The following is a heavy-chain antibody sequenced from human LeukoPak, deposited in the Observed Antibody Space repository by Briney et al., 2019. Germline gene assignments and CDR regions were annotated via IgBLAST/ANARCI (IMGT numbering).Heavy chain of an antibody. CDR1: GGTFSSYA. CDR3: ARELSGGYSYGTVVY. D-gene: IGHD5-18*01. CDR2: IIPIFGTA. J-gene: IGHJ4*02. Sequence: SVKVSCKASGGTFSSYAISWVRQAPGQGLEWMGGIIPIFGTANYAQKFQGRVTITADESTSTAYMELSSLRSEDTVVYYCARELSGGYSYGTVVYWGQGTLVTVSS. V-gene: IGHV1-69*13.